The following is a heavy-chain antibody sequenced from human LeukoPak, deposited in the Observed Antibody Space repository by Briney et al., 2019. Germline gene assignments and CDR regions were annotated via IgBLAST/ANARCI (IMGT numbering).Heavy chain of an antibody. CDR1: GGSINSYY. D-gene: IGHD6-19*01. CDR2: IYYSWST. Sequence: PSETLSLTCTVSGGSINSYYWSWIRQPPGKGLEWIGYIYYSWSTNYNPSLTSRVTISVEQSKNQFSLKLNSVTVADPAVYLCARDAPWLAFHYWAQGTLVTVSS. V-gene: IGHV4-59*12. J-gene: IGHJ4*02. CDR3: ARDAPWLAFHY.